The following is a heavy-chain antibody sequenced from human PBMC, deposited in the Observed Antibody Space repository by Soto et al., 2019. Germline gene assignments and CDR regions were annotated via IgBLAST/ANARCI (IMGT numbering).Heavy chain of an antibody. D-gene: IGHD3-9*01. CDR3: ARDRPYYDILTGYYIYYYMDV. CDR1: GYTFTSYA. CDR2: VNAGNGNT. J-gene: IGHJ6*03. Sequence: GASVKVSCKASGYTFTSYAMHWVRRAPGQRLEWMGWVNAGNGNTKYSQKFQGRVTITRDTSASTAYMELSSLRSEDTAVYYCARDRPYYDILTGYYIYYYMDVWGKGTTVTVSS. V-gene: IGHV1-3*01.